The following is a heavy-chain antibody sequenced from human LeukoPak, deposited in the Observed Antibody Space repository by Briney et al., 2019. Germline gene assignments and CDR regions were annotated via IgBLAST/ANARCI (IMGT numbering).Heavy chain of an antibody. CDR2: IYPGDSDT. CDR3: ARVDTAMVSGHDY. Sequence: TGESLKISCKGSGYSFTSYWIGWVRQMPGKGLEWMGIIYPGDSDTRYSPSFQGQVSISADKSISTAYLQWSSLKASDTAMYYCARVDTAMVSGHDYWGQGTLVTVSS. V-gene: IGHV5-51*01. D-gene: IGHD5-18*01. J-gene: IGHJ4*02. CDR1: GYSFTSYW.